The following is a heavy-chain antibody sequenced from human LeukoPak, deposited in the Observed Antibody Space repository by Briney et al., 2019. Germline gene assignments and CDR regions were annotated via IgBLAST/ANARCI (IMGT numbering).Heavy chain of an antibody. J-gene: IGHJ4*02. CDR2: IKQDGSEK. CDR1: GFTFSSYW. CDR3: ARVPTYCSSTSCYTISFDY. D-gene: IGHD2-2*02. V-gene: IGHV3-7*03. Sequence: GGSLRLSCAASGFTFSSYWMSWVRQAPGKGLEWVANIKQDGSEKYYVDSVKGRFTISRDNAKNSLYLQMNSLRAEDTAVYYCARVPTYCSSTSCYTISFDYWGQGTLVTVSS.